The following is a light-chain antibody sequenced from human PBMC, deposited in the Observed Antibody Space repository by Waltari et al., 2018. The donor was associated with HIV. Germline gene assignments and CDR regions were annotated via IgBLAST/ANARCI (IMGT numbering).Light chain of an antibody. CDR1: TRAIGGYNY. Sequence: QSALPSPPPPSGSPDKSVTFPCPGTTRAIGGYNYSSWYHQHPGKAPKLLIYEVTKRPSGVSSRFSGSKSGYTASLTVSGLQAEDEADYYCSSYAGSRGLFGGGTKLTV. V-gene: IGLV2-8*01. CDR2: EVT. J-gene: IGLJ2*01. CDR3: SSYAGSRGL.